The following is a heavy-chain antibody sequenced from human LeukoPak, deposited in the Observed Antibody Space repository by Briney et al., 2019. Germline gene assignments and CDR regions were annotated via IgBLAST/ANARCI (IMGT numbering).Heavy chain of an antibody. V-gene: IGHV1-8*01. CDR1: GYTFTSYD. Sequence: RASVKVSCKASGYTFTSYDINWVRQATGQGLEWMGWMNPNSGNTGYAQKFQGRVTMTRNTSISTAYMELSSLRSEDTAVYYCARGRGYNWNDWSPRYDYWGRGTLVTVSS. CDR3: ARGRGYNWNDWSPRYDY. D-gene: IGHD1-1*01. CDR2: MNPNSGNT. J-gene: IGHJ4*02.